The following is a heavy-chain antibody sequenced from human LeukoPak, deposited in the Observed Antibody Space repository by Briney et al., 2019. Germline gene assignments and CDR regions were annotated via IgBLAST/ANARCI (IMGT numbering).Heavy chain of an antibody. V-gene: IGHV3-9*01. Sequence: GGSLRLSCAASGFTFDDYAMHWVRQAPGKGLEWVSGISWNSGSIGYADSVKGRFTISRDNAKNPLYLQMNSLRAEDTALYYCAKDIEYSSGWYGGSFDYWGQGTLVTVSS. CDR3: AKDIEYSSGWYGGSFDY. CDR1: GFTFDDYA. D-gene: IGHD6-19*01. CDR2: ISWNSGSI. J-gene: IGHJ4*02.